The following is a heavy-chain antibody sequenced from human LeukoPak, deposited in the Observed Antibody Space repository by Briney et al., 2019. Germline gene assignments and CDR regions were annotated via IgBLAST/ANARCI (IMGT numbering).Heavy chain of an antibody. V-gene: IGHV1-18*01. CDR1: GYSLTTYG. Sequence: ASVQVSCKASGYSLTTYGISWVRQAPGQGLEWMGWMSTYNGNRNYAQNLQGRVTMTTDTSTSTAYMELRSLRSDDTAVYYCARDPGSGRGFDYWGRGTLVTVSS. D-gene: IGHD3-10*01. J-gene: IGHJ4*02. CDR3: ARDPGSGRGFDY. CDR2: MSTYNGNR.